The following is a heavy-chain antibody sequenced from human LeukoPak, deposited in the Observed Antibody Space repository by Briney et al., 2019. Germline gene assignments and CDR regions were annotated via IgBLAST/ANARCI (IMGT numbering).Heavy chain of an antibody. CDR1: GFTFSSYE. CDR2: IRSKANNYAT. Sequence: GGSLRLSCAASGFTFSSYEMNWVRQASGKGLEWVGRIRSKANNYATAYAASVKGRFTISRDDSKNTAYLQMNSLKSEDTAVYYCTRQGPGGGYLYYYYYMDVWGKGTTVTISS. D-gene: IGHD3-22*01. V-gene: IGHV3-73*01. J-gene: IGHJ6*03. CDR3: TRQGPGGGYLYYYYYMDV.